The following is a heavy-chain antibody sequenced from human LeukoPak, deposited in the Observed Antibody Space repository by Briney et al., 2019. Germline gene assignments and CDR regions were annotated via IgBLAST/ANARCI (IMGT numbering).Heavy chain of an antibody. CDR3: ARRTGHVDDALDI. CDR1: GDNFAPFA. D-gene: IGHD3/OR15-3a*01. Sequence: ASLKVSCQSSGDNFAPFAINTVPQAPRRRVGWMGRIIPAIDLTNYAQKGVIIAAEKSTNTTFMELTGLRPDDTAMYYCARRTGHVDDALDIWGQGTLVTVSS. CDR2: IIPAIDLT. V-gene: IGHV1-69*04. J-gene: IGHJ3*02.